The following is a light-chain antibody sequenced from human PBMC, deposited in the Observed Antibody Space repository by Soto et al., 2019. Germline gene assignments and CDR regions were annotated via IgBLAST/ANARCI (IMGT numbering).Light chain of an antibody. CDR2: AAS. J-gene: IGKJ4*01. Sequence: DIQMTQSPSSLSASVGYRVTITCRASQTISRNLNWYQEKAGKAPKLLMYAASSLQSGVPSRFSGSGSGTDFSLTISSLQHEDFATYYCQQSNSTPITFG. V-gene: IGKV1-39*01. CDR3: QQSNSTPIT. CDR1: QTISRN.